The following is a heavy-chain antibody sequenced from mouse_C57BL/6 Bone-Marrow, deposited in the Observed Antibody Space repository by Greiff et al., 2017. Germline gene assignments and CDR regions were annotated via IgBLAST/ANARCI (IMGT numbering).Heavy chain of an antibody. CDR2: IYPGDGDT. CDR3: ARCDYDYDGAY. CDR1: GYAFSSSW. D-gene: IGHD2-4*01. Sequence: QVQLQQSGPELVKPGASVKISCKASGYAFSSSWMNWVKQRPGKGLEWIGRIYPGDGDTNYNGKFKGKATLTADKSSSTAYMQLSSLTSEDSAVYFCARCDYDYDGAYWGQGTLVTVSA. J-gene: IGHJ3*01. V-gene: IGHV1-82*01.